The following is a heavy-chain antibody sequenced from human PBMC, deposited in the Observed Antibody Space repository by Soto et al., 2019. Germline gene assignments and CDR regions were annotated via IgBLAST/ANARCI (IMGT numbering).Heavy chain of an antibody. CDR1: GFTFSSYW. V-gene: IGHV3-7*01. Sequence: GGSLRLSCAASGFTFSSYWMSWVRQAPGKGLEWVANIKQDGSEKYYVDSVKGRFTISRDNAKNSLYLQMNSLRAEDTAVYYCARDISVGATTPTPYFDYWGQGTLVTVSS. CDR3: ARDISVGATTPTPYFDY. J-gene: IGHJ4*02. CDR2: IKQDGSEK. D-gene: IGHD1-26*01.